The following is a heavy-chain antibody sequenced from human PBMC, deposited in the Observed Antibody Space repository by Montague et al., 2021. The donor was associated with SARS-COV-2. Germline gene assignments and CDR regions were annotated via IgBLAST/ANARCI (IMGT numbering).Heavy chain of an antibody. CDR3: ARDDFRIAAAVFDY. J-gene: IGHJ4*02. CDR2: ISSSSSYI. Sequence: SLRLSCAASGFTFSSYSMNWVRQAPGKGPEWVSSISSSSSYIYYADSVKGRFTISRDNAKNSLYLQMNSLRAEDTAVYYCARDDFRIAAAVFDYWGQGTLVTVSS. CDR1: GFTFSSYS. D-gene: IGHD6-13*01. V-gene: IGHV3-21*01.